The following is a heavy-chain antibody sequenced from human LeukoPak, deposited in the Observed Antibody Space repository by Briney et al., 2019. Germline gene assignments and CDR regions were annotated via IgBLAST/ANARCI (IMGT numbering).Heavy chain of an antibody. CDR2: IYYSGST. Sequence: SETLSLTCAVYGGSFSGYYWSWIRQPPGKGLEWIGYIYYSGSTNYNPSLKSRVTISVDTSKNQFSLKLSSVTAADTAVYYCARGLSSLSGPSPYYYGSGSPFDYWGQGPLVTVSS. CDR1: GGSFSGYY. D-gene: IGHD3-10*01. J-gene: IGHJ4*02. CDR3: ARGLSSLSGPSPYYYGSGSPFDY. V-gene: IGHV4-59*01.